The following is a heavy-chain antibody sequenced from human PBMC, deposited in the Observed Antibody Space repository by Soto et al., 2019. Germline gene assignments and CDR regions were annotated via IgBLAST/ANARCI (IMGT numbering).Heavy chain of an antibody. CDR3: ARASGIAAAGTRAWYYSYGMDV. D-gene: IGHD6-13*01. J-gene: IGHJ6*02. CDR1: GGTFSSYA. V-gene: IGHV1-69*13. CDR2: IIPIFGTA. Sequence: SVKVSCKASGGTFSSYAISWVRQAPGQGLEWMGGIIPIFGTANYAQKFQGRVTITADESTSTAYMELSSLRSEDTAVYYCARASGIAAAGTRAWYYSYGMDVWGQGTTVTVSS.